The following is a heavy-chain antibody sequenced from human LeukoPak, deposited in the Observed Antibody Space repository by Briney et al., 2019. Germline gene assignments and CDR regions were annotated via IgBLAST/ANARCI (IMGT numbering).Heavy chain of an antibody. CDR1: GFTFSSYW. CDR3: ARGYSSGWYLWFDP. D-gene: IGHD6-19*01. V-gene: IGHV3-21*01. CDR2: ISSSSSDI. Sequence: GGSLRLSCAASGFTFSSYWMSWVRQAPGKGLEWVSSISSSSSDIYYAESVKGRFTISRDNAKNSLYLQMNSLRAEDTAVYYCARGYSSGWYLWFDPWGQGTLVTVSS. J-gene: IGHJ5*02.